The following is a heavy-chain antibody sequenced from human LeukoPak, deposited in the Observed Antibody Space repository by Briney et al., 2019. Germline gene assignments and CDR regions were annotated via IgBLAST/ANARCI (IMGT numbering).Heavy chain of an antibody. V-gene: IGHV3-23*01. CDR3: TRDGWDY. CDR2: ISDSGGGT. J-gene: IGHJ4*02. Sequence: ARSLRLSCAASGFNFSSSAMSWVRQAPGKELEWVSGISDSGGGTYYADSVKGRFTISRDNSKNTVYLQMNSLRAEDTATYYCTRDGWDYWGQGTLVTVSS. D-gene: IGHD6-19*01. CDR1: GFNFSSSA.